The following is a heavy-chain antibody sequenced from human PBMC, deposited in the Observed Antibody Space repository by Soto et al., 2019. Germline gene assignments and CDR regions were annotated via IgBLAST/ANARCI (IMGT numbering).Heavy chain of an antibody. J-gene: IGHJ6*02. V-gene: IGHV4-34*01. CDR1: GGSFSGYY. Sequence: NPSETLSLTCAVYGGSFSGYYWSWIPQPPGKGLEWIGEINHSGSTNYNPSLKSRVTISVDTSKNQFSLKLSSVTAADTAVYYCARGRAPRGYYYGMDVWGQGTTVT. CDR3: ARGRAPRGYYYGMDV. CDR2: INHSGST.